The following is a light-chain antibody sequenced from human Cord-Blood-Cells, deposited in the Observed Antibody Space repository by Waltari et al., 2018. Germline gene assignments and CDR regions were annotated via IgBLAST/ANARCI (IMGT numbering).Light chain of an antibody. J-gene: IGLJ7*01. CDR1: SSNIGAGYD. V-gene: IGLV1-40*01. Sequence: QSVLTQPPSVSGAPGQRVTISCTGSSSNIGAGYDIHWYQQLPGTAPKLLIYGTSIRPSGVRDRFSGSKSGTSASPAITGLQAEDEADYHCQSYDSSLSGAVFGGGTQLTVL. CDR3: QSYDSSLSGAV. CDR2: GTS.